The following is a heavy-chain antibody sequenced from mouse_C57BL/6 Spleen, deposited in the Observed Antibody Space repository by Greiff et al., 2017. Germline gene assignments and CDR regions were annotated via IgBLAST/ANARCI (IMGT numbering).Heavy chain of an antibody. J-gene: IGHJ4*01. V-gene: IGHV1-53*01. CDR1: GYTFTSYW. CDR2: INPSSGGT. Sequence: VQLQQPGTELVKPGASVKMSCKASGYTFTSYWMNWVKQRPGQGLEWIGNINPSSGGTNYNEKFKSKATLTVDKSSSTAYMQLSSLTSEDSAVYYCANDGYYHYYAMGYWGQGASVTVSS. CDR3: ANDGYYHYYAMGY. D-gene: IGHD2-3*01.